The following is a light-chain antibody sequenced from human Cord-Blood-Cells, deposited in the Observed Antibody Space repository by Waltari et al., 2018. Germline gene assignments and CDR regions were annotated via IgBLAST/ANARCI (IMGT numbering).Light chain of an antibody. CDR1: QSVSSY. J-gene: IGKJ3*01. Sequence: EIVLTQSPATLSLSPGERATLSCTASQSVSSYLAWYQQKPGQAPRRLIDDASNRATGIPARFSGVGSGTDFTLTISSLEPEDFAVYYCQQRSNWLFTFGPGTKVDIK. CDR2: DAS. CDR3: QQRSNWLFT. V-gene: IGKV3-11*01.